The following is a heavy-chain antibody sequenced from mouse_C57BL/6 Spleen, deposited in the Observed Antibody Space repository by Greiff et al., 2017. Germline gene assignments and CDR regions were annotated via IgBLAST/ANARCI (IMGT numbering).Heavy chain of an antibody. V-gene: IGHV5-12*01. CDR3: ARRGTYEYGTWFAY. CDR1: GFTFSDYY. D-gene: IGHD2-4*01. Sequence: EVKLMESGGGLVQPGGSLKLSCAASGFTFSDYYMYWVRQTPEKRLEWVAYISNGGGSTYYPDTVKGRFTISRDNAKNTLYLQMSRLKSEDTAMYYCARRGTYEYGTWFAYWGQGTLVTVSA. CDR2: ISNGGGST. J-gene: IGHJ3*01.